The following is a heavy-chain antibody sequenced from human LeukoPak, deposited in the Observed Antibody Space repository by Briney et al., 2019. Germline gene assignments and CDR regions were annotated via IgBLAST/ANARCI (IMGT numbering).Heavy chain of an antibody. J-gene: IGHJ4*02. Sequence: PGGSLRPSCAASGFTFSSYAMSWVRQAPGKGLEWVSAISGSGGSTYYADSVKGRFTISRDNSKNTLYLQMNSLRAEDTAVYYCAPYCIGGSCYLPDYWGQGTLVTVSS. D-gene: IGHD2-15*01. CDR3: APYCIGGSCYLPDY. V-gene: IGHV3-23*01. CDR1: GFTFSSYA. CDR2: ISGSGGST.